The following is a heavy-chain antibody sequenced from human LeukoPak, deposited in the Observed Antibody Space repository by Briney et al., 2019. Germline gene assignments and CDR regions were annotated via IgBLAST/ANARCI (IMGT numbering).Heavy chain of an antibody. J-gene: IGHJ3*02. V-gene: IGHV1-69*13. D-gene: IGHD2-8*01. CDR3: ASELYPDAFDI. Sequence: ASVQVSCKASGGTFCSYALSWLRQAPGQGLEWMGGIIPIFGTANYAQKFQGRVTITADESTSTAYMELSSLRSEDTAVYYCASELYPDAFDIWGQGTMVTVSS. CDR1: GGTFCSYA. CDR2: IIPIFGTA.